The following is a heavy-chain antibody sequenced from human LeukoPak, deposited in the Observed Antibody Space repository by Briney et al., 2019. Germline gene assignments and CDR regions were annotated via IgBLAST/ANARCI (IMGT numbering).Heavy chain of an antibody. CDR3: AKDLGMRVDYYDSSGAPGN. CDR1: GFTFSGSA. Sequence: GGLRLSCAASGFTFSGSALHWVRQASGKGLEWVGRIRSTANGYATAYAASVKGRFTISRDDSKNTAYLQMNSLRAEDTAVYYCAKDLGMRVDYYDSSGAPGNWGQGTLVTVSS. V-gene: IGHV3-73*01. CDR2: IRSTANGYAT. D-gene: IGHD3-22*01. J-gene: IGHJ4*02.